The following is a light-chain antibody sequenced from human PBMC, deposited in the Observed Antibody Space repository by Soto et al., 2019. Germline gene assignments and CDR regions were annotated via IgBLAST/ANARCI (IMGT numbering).Light chain of an antibody. CDR3: ISYTSSSTLVV. V-gene: IGLV2-14*01. Sequence: QSALTQPASVYGSPGQSITISCTGTSSDVGGYNYVSWYQQHPGKAPKLMIYDVSNRPSGVSNRFSGSKSGNTASLTISGLQAEDEADYYCISYTSSSTLVVFGGGTQMTV. CDR1: SSDVGGYNY. J-gene: IGLJ2*01. CDR2: DVS.